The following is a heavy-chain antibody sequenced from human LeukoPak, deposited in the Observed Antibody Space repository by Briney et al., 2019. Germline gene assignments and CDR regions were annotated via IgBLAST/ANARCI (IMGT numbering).Heavy chain of an antibody. D-gene: IGHD1-26*01. J-gene: IGHJ5*02. Sequence: SGGSLRLSCATSGYTFSNYGMHWVRQAPGKGLEWVAVIWFDGSQQYYADSVEGRFTISRDSSKNTIYLQMNGLRAEDTAVYYCARAMGAYPNENWLDPWGQGTLVTVSS. CDR2: IWFDGSQQ. V-gene: IGHV3-33*01. CDR3: ARAMGAYPNENWLDP. CDR1: GYTFSNYG.